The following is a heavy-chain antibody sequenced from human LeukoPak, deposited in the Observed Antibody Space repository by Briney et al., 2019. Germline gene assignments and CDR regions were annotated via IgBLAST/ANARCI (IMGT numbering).Heavy chain of an antibody. CDR2: IYSGGST. CDR1: GFTFSSNY. J-gene: IGHJ4*02. Sequence: GGSLRLSCAASGFTFSSNYMSWVRQAPGKGLEWVSVIYSGGSTYYADSVKGRFTISRDNSKNTLYLQMNSLRAEDTAVYYCARGRYYYDSSGYPTPGYWGQGTLVTVSS. CDR3: ARGRYYYDSSGYPTPGY. V-gene: IGHV3-66*01. D-gene: IGHD3-22*01.